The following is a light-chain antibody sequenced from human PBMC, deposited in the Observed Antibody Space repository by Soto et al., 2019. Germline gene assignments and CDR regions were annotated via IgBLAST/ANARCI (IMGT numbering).Light chain of an antibody. CDR1: PSVSTY. J-gene: IGKJ4*01. Sequence: EIVLTQSPATLSLSPGERATLSCRASPSVSTYLAWYQQKPGQAPRLLIYEASNKATGIPARFSGSGSGTEFTLTISSLDPEDFAVYYCQQRSSWPLTFGGGTTVEI. V-gene: IGKV3-11*01. CDR3: QQRSSWPLT. CDR2: EAS.